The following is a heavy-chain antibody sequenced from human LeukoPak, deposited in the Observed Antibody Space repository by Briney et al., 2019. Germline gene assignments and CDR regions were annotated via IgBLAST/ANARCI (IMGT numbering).Heavy chain of an antibody. CDR2: ISGSGGST. Sequence: GGSLRLSWAASGFTFSSYAMSWVRQAPGKGLEWVSAISGSGGSTYYADSVKGRFTISRDNSKNTLYLQMNSLRAEDTAVYYCAKGRITMVRGAKDYWGQGTLVTVSS. D-gene: IGHD3-10*01. CDR3: AKGRITMVRGAKDY. V-gene: IGHV3-23*01. CDR1: GFTFSSYA. J-gene: IGHJ4*02.